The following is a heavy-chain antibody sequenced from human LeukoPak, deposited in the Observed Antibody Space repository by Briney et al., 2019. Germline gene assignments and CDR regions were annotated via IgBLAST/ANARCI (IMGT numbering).Heavy chain of an antibody. V-gene: IGHV3-23*01. J-gene: IGHJ4*02. Sequence: GGSLRLSCAASGFTFSDYEMNWVRQAPGKGLEWVSTISGSGGSRYHADSVKGRFTISRDNSKNTLYLQMNSLRAEDTAVYYCAKSDDSSGYWGSHFDYWGQGTLVTVSS. CDR3: AKSDDSSGYWGSHFDY. CDR2: ISGSGGSR. D-gene: IGHD3-22*01. CDR1: GFTFSDYE.